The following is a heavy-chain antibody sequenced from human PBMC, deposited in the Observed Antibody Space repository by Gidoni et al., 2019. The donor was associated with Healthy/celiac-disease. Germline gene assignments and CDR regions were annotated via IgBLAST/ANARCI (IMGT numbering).Heavy chain of an antibody. CDR3: ARNEWLVQGYFDL. D-gene: IGHD6-19*01. CDR2: ISYDGSNK. J-gene: IGHJ2*01. Sequence: QVQLVESGGGVVQPGRSLRLSCAASAFPFSTYGMHWVRQAPGKGLEWVAVISYDGSNKYYADSVKGRFTISRDNSKNTLYLQMNSLRAEDTAVYYCARNEWLVQGYFDLWGRGTLVTVSS. V-gene: IGHV3-30*03. CDR1: AFPFSTYG.